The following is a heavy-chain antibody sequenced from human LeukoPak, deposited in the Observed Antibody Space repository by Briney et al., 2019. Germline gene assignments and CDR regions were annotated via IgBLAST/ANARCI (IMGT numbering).Heavy chain of an antibody. V-gene: IGHV1-69*13. CDR3: ARSVGGVIGQFDY. D-gene: IGHD3-16*02. CDR2: IIPIFGTA. CDR1: GYTFTSYY. Sequence: SVKVSCKASGYTFTSYYTHWVRQAPGQGLEWMGGIIPIFGTANYAQKFQGRVTITADESTSTAYMELSSLRSEDTAVYYCARSVGGVIGQFDYWGQGTLVTVSS. J-gene: IGHJ4*02.